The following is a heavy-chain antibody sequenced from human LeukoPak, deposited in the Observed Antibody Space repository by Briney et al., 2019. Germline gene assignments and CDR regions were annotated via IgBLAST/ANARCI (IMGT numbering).Heavy chain of an antibody. CDR3: ARAIEVGAMTPFDY. J-gene: IGHJ4*02. V-gene: IGHV4-38-2*02. Sequence: SETLSLTCTVSGYSTSSGYYWGWIRPPPGKGLEWIGSMYHSGSTYYNPSLKSRVTISVDTSKNQFSLKLSSVTAADTAVYYCARAIEVGAMTPFDYWGQGTLVTVSS. CDR2: MYHSGST. CDR1: GYSTSSGYY. D-gene: IGHD1-26*01.